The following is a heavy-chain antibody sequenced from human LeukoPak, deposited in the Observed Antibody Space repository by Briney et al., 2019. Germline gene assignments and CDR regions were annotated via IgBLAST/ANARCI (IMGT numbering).Heavy chain of an antibody. V-gene: IGHV3-43*01. D-gene: IGHD2-8*01. J-gene: IGHJ3*02. CDR1: GFTFEEYS. CDR2: IRWDGGTT. Sequence: GGSLRLSCAASGFTFEEYSMQWVRRPPGKGLEWVAVIRWDGGTTYYADSVKGRFTISRDNSKSTLEMQMNSLRAEDTALYYCVKEANGFDMWGLGTMVTVSS. CDR3: VKEANGFDM.